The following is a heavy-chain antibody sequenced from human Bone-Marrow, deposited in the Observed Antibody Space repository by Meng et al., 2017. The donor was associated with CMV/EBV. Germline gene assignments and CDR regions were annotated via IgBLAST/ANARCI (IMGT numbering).Heavy chain of an antibody. CDR3: ARVKTYYYDSSGYGYFDY. V-gene: IGHV3-74*01. D-gene: IGHD3-22*01. J-gene: IGHJ4*02. CDR1: GFTFSSYW. CDR2: INSDGSST. Sequence: GESLKISCAASGFTFSSYWMHWVRQAPGKGLVWVSRINSDGSSTSYAASVKGRFTISRDNAKNTLYLQMNSLRAEDTAVYYCARVKTYYYDSSGYGYFDYWGQGTLVTVSS.